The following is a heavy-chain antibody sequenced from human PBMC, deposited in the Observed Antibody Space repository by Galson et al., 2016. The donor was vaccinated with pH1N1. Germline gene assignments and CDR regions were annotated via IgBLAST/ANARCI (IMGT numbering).Heavy chain of an antibody. CDR2: ISYDGNNK. CDR3: AKDHFGYDQSGAFDF. Sequence: SLRLSCAASKFTFSNYGMHWVRQAPGKGLQWVAAISYDGNNKYYADSVKGRFTISGDNSKKTLYLQMNSLRAEDTAVYYCAKDHFGYDQSGAFDFWGQGTMITVSS. D-gene: IGHD1-14*01. CDR1: KFTFSNYG. J-gene: IGHJ3*01. V-gene: IGHV3-30*18.